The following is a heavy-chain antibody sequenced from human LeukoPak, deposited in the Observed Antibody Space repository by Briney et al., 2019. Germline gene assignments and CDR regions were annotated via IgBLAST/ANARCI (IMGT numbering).Heavy chain of an antibody. CDR2: IYHSGTT. CDR3: ARGVGDYDAMVV. J-gene: IGHJ6*02. D-gene: IGHD4-17*01. CDR1: GGSINSGGYS. V-gene: IGHV4-30-2*01. Sequence: PSETLFLTCAVSGGSINSGGYSWSWIRQPPGKGLDWIGYIYHSGTTYYNPSLKSRVTISVDRSKNQFSLKLNSVTAADTAVYYCARGVGDYDAMVVWGQGTTVTVSS.